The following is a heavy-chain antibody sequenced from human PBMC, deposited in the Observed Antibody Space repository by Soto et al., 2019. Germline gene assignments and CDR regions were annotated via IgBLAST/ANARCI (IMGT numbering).Heavy chain of an antibody. D-gene: IGHD5-12*01. CDR3: ASAVGYDPFGLAFDI. V-gene: IGHV1-2*04. CDR1: GYTFTGYY. CDR2: INPNSGGT. Sequence: ASVKVSCKASGYTFTGYYMHWVRQAPGQGLEWMGWINPNSGGTNYAQKFQGWVTMTRDTSISTAYVELSRLRSDDTAVYYCASAVGYDPFGLAFDIWGQGTMVTVSS. J-gene: IGHJ3*02.